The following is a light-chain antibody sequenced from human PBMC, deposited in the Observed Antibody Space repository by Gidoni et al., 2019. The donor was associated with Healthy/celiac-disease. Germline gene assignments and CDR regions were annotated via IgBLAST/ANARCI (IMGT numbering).Light chain of an antibody. J-gene: IGKJ4*01. CDR2: WAS. Sequence: DSVMTQSPDALAVSLGERATINCKSSQSVLYSTNNKNYLAWYQQKPGQPPKLLIYWASTRESGVPDRFSCSGSGTDFTLTISSLQAEDVAVYYCQQYYSTPLLTFGGGTKVEIK. CDR3: QQYYSTPLLT. CDR1: QSVLYSTNNKNY. V-gene: IGKV4-1*01.